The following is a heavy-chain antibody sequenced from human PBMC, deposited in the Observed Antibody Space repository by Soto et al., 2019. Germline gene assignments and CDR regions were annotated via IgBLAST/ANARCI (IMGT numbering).Heavy chain of an antibody. J-gene: IGHJ6*02. V-gene: IGHV3-9*01. CDR1: GFTFDDYA. Sequence: EVQLVESGGGLVQPGRSLRLSCAASGFTFDDYAMHWVRQAPGKGLEWVSGISWNSGSIGYADSVKGRFTISRDNXXXXXXXXXXXXXXXXXXXXXXXXXXXXXXXGGMDVWGQGTTVTVSS. CDR3: XXXXXXXXXGGMDV. CDR2: ISWNSGSI.